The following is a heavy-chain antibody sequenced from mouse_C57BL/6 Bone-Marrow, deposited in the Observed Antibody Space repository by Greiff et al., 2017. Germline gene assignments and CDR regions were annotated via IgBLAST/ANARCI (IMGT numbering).Heavy chain of an antibody. CDR1: GFNIKDDY. CDR2: IDPENGDT. CDR3: TSYYYGSRWFDY. V-gene: IGHV14-4*01. D-gene: IGHD1-1*01. J-gene: IGHJ2*01. Sequence: EVQLQQSGAELVRPGASVKLSCTASGFNIKDDYMHWVKQRPEQGLEWIGWIDPENGDTEYASKFQGKATITADTSSNTAYLQLRSLTSEDTAVYYCTSYYYGSRWFDYWGQGTTLTVSS.